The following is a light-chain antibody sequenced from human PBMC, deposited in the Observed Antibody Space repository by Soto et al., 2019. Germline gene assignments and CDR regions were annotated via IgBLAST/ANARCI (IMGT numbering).Light chain of an antibody. CDR2: DAS. Sequence: DIQMTQSPSTLSASVGDRVTITCRASQSISSWLAWYQQKPGKAPKLLIYDASSLESGVPSRFSGSGSGTEFNLTISSLQPDDFATYYCQQYNSYPWTFGPGTKVEIK. CDR1: QSISSW. J-gene: IGKJ1*01. V-gene: IGKV1-5*01. CDR3: QQYNSYPWT.